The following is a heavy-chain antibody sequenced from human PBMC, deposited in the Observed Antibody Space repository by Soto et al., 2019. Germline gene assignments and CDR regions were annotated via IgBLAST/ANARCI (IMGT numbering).Heavy chain of an antibody. CDR2: ISHDGSNK. Sequence: LRLSCAASGFTFSSYAMHWVRQAPGKGLEWVAVISHDGSNKYFADSVKGRFTISRDNSENTLYLQMNSLRAEDTAVYYCARDSSGDYGTWYYYYGMDVWGQGTTVTVSS. J-gene: IGHJ6*02. D-gene: IGHD4-17*01. CDR3: ARDSSGDYGTWYYYYGMDV. CDR1: GFTFSSYA. V-gene: IGHV3-30-3*01.